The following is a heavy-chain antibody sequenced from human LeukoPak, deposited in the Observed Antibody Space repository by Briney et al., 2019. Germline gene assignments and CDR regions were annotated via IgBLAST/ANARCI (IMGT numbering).Heavy chain of an antibody. D-gene: IGHD1-1*01. V-gene: IGHV3-21*01. J-gene: IGHJ5*02. Sequence: GGSLRLSCAASGFTFNNYSMNWVRQAPGKGLEWVSSITSTSSYIYYADSVKGRFTISRDNAKNSLYLQMNSLRAEDTAMYYCARSFRGDNWNDNWFDPWGQGTLSPSPQ. CDR2: ITSTSSYI. CDR3: ARSFRGDNWNDNWFDP. CDR1: GFTFNNYS.